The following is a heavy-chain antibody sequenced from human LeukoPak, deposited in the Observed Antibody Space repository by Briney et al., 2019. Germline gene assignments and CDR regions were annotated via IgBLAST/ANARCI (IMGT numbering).Heavy chain of an antibody. CDR1: GYTFTSYY. CDR2: INPSGGST. D-gene: IGHD6-6*01. J-gene: IGHJ5*02. Sequence: ASVKVSCKASGYTFTSYYMHWVRQAPGQGLEWMGIINPSGGSTSYAQKFQGRVTMTRDTSTSTVYMELSSLRSEDTAVYYCARVAARGRGAVGGRNWFDPWGQGTLVTVSS. V-gene: IGHV1-46*01. CDR3: ARVAARGRGAVGGRNWFDP.